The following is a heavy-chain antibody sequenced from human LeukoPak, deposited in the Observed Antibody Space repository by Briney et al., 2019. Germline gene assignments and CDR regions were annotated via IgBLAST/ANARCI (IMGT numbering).Heavy chain of an antibody. CDR1: GASIDFESYY. D-gene: IGHD1-26*01. V-gene: IGHV4-61*02. CDR2: IDHGGVT. Sequence: SETLSLTCTVSGASIDFESYYWSWVRQSAGKGLEWIGRIDHGGVTNYNPSLQSRVTISLDTSQKQFSLKLNSVTAADTAVYYCARGHDYYSEYFQHWGQGTLVSFS. CDR3: ARGHDYYSEYFQH. J-gene: IGHJ1*01.